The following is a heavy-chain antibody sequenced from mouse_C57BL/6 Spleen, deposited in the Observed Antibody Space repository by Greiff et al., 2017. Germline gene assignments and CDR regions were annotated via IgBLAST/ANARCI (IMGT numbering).Heavy chain of an antibody. D-gene: IGHD2-4*01. CDR3: ARFDYDWFAY. J-gene: IGHJ3*01. V-gene: IGHV1-18*01. Sequence: DVKLQESGPELVKPGASVKIPCKASGYTFTDYNMDWVKQSHGKSLEWIGDINPNNGGTIYNQKFKGKATLTVDKSSSTAYMELRSLTSEDTAVYYCARFDYDWFAYWGQGTLVTVSA. CDR1: GYTFTDYN. CDR2: INPNNGGT.